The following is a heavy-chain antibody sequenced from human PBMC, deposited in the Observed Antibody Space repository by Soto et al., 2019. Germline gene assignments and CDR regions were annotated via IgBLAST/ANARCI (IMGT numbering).Heavy chain of an antibody. Sequence: GGSLRLSCAASEFSFSSYALNWVRQAPGKGLEWVSAISATGTTTYYADSVEGRFTISRDNSKRTLFLQMDSLSPEDTAVYYCATYSSPFDYWGQGTLVTVSS. CDR3: ATYSSPFDY. J-gene: IGHJ4*02. V-gene: IGHV3-23*01. D-gene: IGHD6-13*01. CDR1: EFSFSSYA. CDR2: ISATGTTT.